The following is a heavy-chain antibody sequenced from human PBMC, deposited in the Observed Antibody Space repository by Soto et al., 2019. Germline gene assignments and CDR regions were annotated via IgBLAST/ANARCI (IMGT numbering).Heavy chain of an antibody. Sequence: PGGSLRLSCAASGVTFSIYAMSWVRQAPGKGLEWVSAISGSGGSTYYADSVKGRFTISRDNSKNTLYLQMNSLRAEDTAVYYCAKDPPMDIVVVVAATPPEYFQHWGQGTLVTVSS. V-gene: IGHV3-23*01. CDR3: AKDPPMDIVVVVAATPPEYFQH. CDR1: GVTFSIYA. D-gene: IGHD2-15*01. J-gene: IGHJ1*01. CDR2: ISGSGGST.